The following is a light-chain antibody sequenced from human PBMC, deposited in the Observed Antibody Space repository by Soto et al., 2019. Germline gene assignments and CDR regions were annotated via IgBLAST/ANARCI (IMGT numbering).Light chain of an antibody. CDR2: DAS. CDR3: QQRSNWPPGIS. CDR1: QSVRTY. J-gene: IGKJ5*01. V-gene: IGKV3-11*01. Sequence: EIVLTQSPATLSLSPGERATLSCRASQSVRTYLAWYQQKPGQAPRLLIYDASNRATGVPARFSGRGPGADGPRPISSRQPDDFRVYYRQQRSNWPPGISFGQGTRLEIK.